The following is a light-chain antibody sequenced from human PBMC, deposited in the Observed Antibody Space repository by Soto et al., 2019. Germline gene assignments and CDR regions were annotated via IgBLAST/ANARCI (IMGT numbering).Light chain of an antibody. J-gene: IGKJ5*01. Sequence: ETVLTQSPGTLSLSPGERATLSCRASQSVSSYLAWYQQKPGQAPRLLIYDASNRATGIPARFSGSGSGTDFTLTISSLEPEDFAVYYCQQRSNWPSITFGQGTRLENK. CDR2: DAS. V-gene: IGKV3-11*01. CDR1: QSVSSY. CDR3: QQRSNWPSIT.